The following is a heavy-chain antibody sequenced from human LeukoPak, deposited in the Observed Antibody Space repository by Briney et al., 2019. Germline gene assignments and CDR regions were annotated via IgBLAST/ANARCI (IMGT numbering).Heavy chain of an antibody. CDR1: GGTFSSYA. J-gene: IGHJ6*02. Sequence: ASVNVSCKASGGTFSSYAISWARQAPGQGLEWMGGIIPIFGTANYAQKFQGRVTITADESTSTAHMELSSLRSEDTAVYYCARGGGYSYGSHYYYGMDVWGQGTTVTVSS. V-gene: IGHV1-69*13. CDR2: IIPIFGTA. D-gene: IGHD5-18*01. CDR3: ARGGGYSYGSHYYYGMDV.